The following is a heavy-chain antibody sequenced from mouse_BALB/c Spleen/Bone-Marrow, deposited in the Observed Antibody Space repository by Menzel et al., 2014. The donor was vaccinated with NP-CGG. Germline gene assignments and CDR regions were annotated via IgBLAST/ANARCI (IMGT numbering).Heavy chain of an antibody. CDR1: GFNIKDTY. D-gene: IGHD2-4*01. CDR3: ARFPYDYGGGDY. CDR2: IDPANGNT. Sequence: EVQVVESGAELVKPGASVKLSCTASGFNIKDTYMHWVRQRPEQGLEWIGRIDPANGNTKYDPKFQGKATITADTSSNTAYLQLSSLTSEDTAVYYCARFPYDYGGGDYWSQGTTLTVSS. V-gene: IGHV14-3*02. J-gene: IGHJ2*01.